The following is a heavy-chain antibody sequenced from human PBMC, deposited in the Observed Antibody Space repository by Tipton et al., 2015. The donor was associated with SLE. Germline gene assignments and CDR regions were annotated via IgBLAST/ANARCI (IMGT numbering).Heavy chain of an antibody. CDR3: ARADSSVYYWGFDS. CDR1: GGSIRSHY. J-gene: IGHJ4*02. CDR2: SYDSVNT. D-gene: IGHD3-22*01. Sequence: LRLSCTVSGGSIRSHYWSWIRQSPGKGLEWIGYSYDSVNTNYKPSLKSRVTISVETSKNQFSLGLSFVTAADTAVYFCARADSSVYYWGFDSWGQGTLVTVSS. V-gene: IGHV4-59*11.